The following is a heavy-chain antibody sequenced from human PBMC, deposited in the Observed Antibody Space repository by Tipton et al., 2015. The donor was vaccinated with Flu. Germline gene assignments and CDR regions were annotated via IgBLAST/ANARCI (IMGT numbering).Heavy chain of an antibody. V-gene: IGHV4-31*03. Sequence: LRLSCTVSGASMSSGGYFWSWIRHQPGKGLEWIGYIFHSGSTYYNPSLKSRVTISVDTSKNQFSLELSSVTAADTAVYYCARTAYYDSSGYSTPLHDYWGQGTLVTVSS. CDR3: ARTAYYDSSGYSTPLHDY. CDR1: GASMSSGGYF. D-gene: IGHD3-22*01. CDR2: IFHSGST. J-gene: IGHJ4*02.